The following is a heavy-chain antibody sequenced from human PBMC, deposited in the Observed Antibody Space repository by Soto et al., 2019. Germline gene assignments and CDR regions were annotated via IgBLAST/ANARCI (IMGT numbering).Heavy chain of an antibody. Sequence: QVQLQESGPGLVKPSQTLSLTCTVSGGSISSGDYYWSWIRQPPGKGLEWIGYIYYSGSTYYNPSLKSRVNISVDTSKNQFSLKLSSVTAADTAVYYCARAIDWNDIWFDPWGQGTLVTVSS. D-gene: IGHD1-1*01. CDR3: ARAIDWNDIWFDP. J-gene: IGHJ5*02. V-gene: IGHV4-30-4*01. CDR2: IYYSGST. CDR1: GGSISSGDYY.